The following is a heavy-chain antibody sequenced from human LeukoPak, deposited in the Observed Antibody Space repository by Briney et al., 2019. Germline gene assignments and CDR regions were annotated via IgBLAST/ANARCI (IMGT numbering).Heavy chain of an antibody. J-gene: IGHJ4*02. CDR1: GDSVSSTNYY. V-gene: IGHV4-39*07. CDR3: ARQGYCSGGSCYSHY. D-gene: IGHD2-15*01. CDR2: IYYSGKT. Sequence: PSETLSLTCTVSGDSVSSTNYYWGWIRQPPGKGLEWIASIYYSGKTFYNPSLKSRVTISVDTSKNHFSLRLTSVTAADTAVYYCARQGYCSGGSCYSHYWGQGTLVTVSS.